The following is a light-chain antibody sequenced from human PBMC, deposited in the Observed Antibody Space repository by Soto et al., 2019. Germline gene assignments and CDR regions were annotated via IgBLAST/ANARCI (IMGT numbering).Light chain of an antibody. CDR1: QNILSN. J-gene: IGKJ5*01. V-gene: IGKV3D-11*02. CDR3: QQRSNWQIT. Sequence: EIVMTQSPATLSVSPGERATLSCRASQNILSNLAWYQQKPGQAPRLLIYDASNRVTGIPARFRGSGSGTDFTLTISSLEPDDFAVYYCQQRSNWQITFGQGTRLEIK. CDR2: DAS.